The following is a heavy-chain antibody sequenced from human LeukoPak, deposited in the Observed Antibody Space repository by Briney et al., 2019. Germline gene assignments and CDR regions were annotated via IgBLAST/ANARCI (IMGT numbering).Heavy chain of an antibody. Sequence: GGSLRLSCVVSGFTFSSYSMIWVRQAPGKGVQWVANMKKDGSHTNYVDSVNGRFPISRDNAKNSLYLQMNSLRAEDTAVYYCGRHRSGSGTYFIDYWGQGTLVSVSS. CDR3: GRHRSGSGTYFIDY. CDR2: MKKDGSHT. D-gene: IGHD3-10*01. CDR1: GFTFSSYS. V-gene: IGHV3-7*01. J-gene: IGHJ4*02.